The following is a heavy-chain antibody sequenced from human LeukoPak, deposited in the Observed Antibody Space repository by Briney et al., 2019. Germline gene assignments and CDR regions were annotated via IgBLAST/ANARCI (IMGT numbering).Heavy chain of an antibody. CDR2: ISSNGGST. CDR1: GFTFSSYA. V-gene: IGHV3-64*01. D-gene: IGHD2-15*01. J-gene: IGHJ4*02. CDR3: ARDQGSPGYCSGGSCPIGY. Sequence: PGGSLRLSCAASGFTFSSYAMHWVRQAPGKGLEYVSAISSNGGSTYYANSVKGRLTISRDNSKNTLYLQMGSLRAEDMAVYYCARDQGSPGYCSGGSCPIGYWGQGTLVTVSS.